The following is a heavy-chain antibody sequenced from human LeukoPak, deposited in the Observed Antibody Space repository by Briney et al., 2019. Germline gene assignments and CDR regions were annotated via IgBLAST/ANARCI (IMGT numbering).Heavy chain of an antibody. Sequence: GGSLRLSCAASGFTFSSYAMSWVRQAPGKGLEWVSAISGSGGSTYYADSVKGRFTISRDNSKNTLYLQMNSLKTEDTAVYYCTTDPSYYYDSSGYMPYYFDYWGQGTLVTVSS. CDR1: GFTFSSYA. J-gene: IGHJ4*02. CDR2: ISGSGGST. V-gene: IGHV3-23*01. CDR3: TTDPSYYYDSSGYMPYYFDY. D-gene: IGHD3-22*01.